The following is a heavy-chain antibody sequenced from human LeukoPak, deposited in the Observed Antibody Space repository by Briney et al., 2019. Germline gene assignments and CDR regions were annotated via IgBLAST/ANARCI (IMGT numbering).Heavy chain of an antibody. CDR3: ARDRLYSSSTHPQGMDV. CDR2: IIPIFGTA. J-gene: IGHJ6*02. D-gene: IGHD6-6*01. V-gene: IGHV1-69*13. Sequence: SVTVSCKASGGTFSSYAISWVRQAPGQGLEWMGGIIPIFGTANYAQKFQGRVTITADESTSTAYMELSSLRSEDTAVYYCARDRLYSSSTHPQGMDVWGQGTTVTVSS. CDR1: GGTFSSYA.